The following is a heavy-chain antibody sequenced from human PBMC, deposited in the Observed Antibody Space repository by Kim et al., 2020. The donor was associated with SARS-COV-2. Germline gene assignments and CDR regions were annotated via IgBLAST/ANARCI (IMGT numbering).Heavy chain of an antibody. V-gene: IGHV3-23*01. J-gene: IGHJ6*03. CDR1: GFTFSSYA. D-gene: IGHD3-16*01. CDR3: AKVFVPLGYYYYMDV. CDR2: ISGSGGST. Sequence: GGSLRLSCAASGFTFSSYAMSWVRQAPGKGLEWVSAISGSGGSTYYADSVKGRFTISRDNSKNTLYLQMNSLRAEDTAVYYCAKVFVPLGYYYYMDVWGKGTTVTVSS.